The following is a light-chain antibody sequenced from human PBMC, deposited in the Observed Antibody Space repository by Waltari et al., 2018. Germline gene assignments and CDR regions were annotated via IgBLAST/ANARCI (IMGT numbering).Light chain of an antibody. CDR2: VAS. CDR1: ESVSLF. Sequence: DIQMTQSPSSLSASVGDEVTITCQAHESVSLFLNWYQQKPGKAPSLLIYVASSLQSGVPSRFSGRSSGTGFTLTISNVQPEDFATYYCHQTYVMPWTFGQGTKV. V-gene: IGKV1-39*01. J-gene: IGKJ1*01. CDR3: HQTYVMPWT.